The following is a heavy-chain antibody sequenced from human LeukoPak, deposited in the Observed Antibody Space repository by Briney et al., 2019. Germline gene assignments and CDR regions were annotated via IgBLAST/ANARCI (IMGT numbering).Heavy chain of an antibody. CDR3: ANGGGGF. J-gene: IGHJ4*02. Sequence: GGSLRLSCAASRFTFSSYVMSWVRQAPGKGLEWFSSITGSGTGTFYADSVRGRFTISRDNSKKTVYLQMNRLRVEDTAVYYCANGGGGFWGQGTLVTVSS. CDR2: ITGSGTGT. D-gene: IGHD3-16*01. V-gene: IGHV3-23*01. CDR1: RFTFSSYV.